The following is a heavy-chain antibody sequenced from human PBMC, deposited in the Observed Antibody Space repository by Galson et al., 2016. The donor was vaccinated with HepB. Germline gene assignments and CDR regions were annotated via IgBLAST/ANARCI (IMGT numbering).Heavy chain of an antibody. CDR2: IYISGST. CDR1: GGSISSGSYY. J-gene: IGHJ3*01. CDR3: ARDSIGGNRAFDV. D-gene: IGHD2-15*01. Sequence: TLSLTCTVSGGSISSGSYYWSWIRQPAGKGLEWIGRIYISGSTTYNPSLKSRVTISVDTSNYQFSLNLSSVPAADTAGYYLARDSIGGNRAFDVWGRGTMVTVSS. V-gene: IGHV4-61*02.